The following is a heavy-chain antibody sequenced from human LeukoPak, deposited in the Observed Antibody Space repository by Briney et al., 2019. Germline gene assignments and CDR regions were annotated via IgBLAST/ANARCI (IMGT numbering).Heavy chain of an antibody. CDR3: AKNEFRSFGLVHY. CDR2: ISATGTS. D-gene: IGHD3/OR15-3a*01. V-gene: IGHV4-4*07. CDR1: GASLGGDF. Sequence: SETLSLTCTVSGASLGGDFGSWIRQPAGKTLEWIGRISATGTSDYNPSLKSRVTMSLDTSKNQFSLKLSSVTAADTAVYYCAKNEFRSFGLVHYWGQGTLVTVSS. J-gene: IGHJ4*02.